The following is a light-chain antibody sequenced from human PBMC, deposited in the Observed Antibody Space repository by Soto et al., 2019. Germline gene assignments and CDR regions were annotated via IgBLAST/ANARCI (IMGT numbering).Light chain of an antibody. Sequence: DIVMTQSPDSLAVSLGERATINCKSSQSIFYSSNNKDYLAWYQQKPGQPPRLLIYWASTRESGVPERFSGSGSGTDFTLTVSSLQAEDVAIYYCQQYFNTPWTFGQGTKVEIK. CDR3: QQYFNTPWT. J-gene: IGKJ1*01. CDR1: QSIFYSSNNKDY. CDR2: WAS. V-gene: IGKV4-1*01.